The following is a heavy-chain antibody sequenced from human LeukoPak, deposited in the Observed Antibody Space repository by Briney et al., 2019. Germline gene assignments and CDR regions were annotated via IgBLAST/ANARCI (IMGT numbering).Heavy chain of an antibody. CDR1: GFTFRRYW. D-gene: IGHD3-22*01. J-gene: IGHJ1*01. Sequence: GGSLRLPCVASGFTFRRYWMTWVRQTPGKKPEWVANIKEDGSEKYYDDSVRGRFTISRDNAKNTLYLDMNSLRVEDTAVFYCATDQDHGYFRQWGQGSLVIVSS. V-gene: IGHV3-7*01. CDR2: IKEDGSEK. CDR3: ATDQDHGYFRQ.